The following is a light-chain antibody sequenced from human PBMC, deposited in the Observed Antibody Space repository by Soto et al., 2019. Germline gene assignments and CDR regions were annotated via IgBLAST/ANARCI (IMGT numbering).Light chain of an antibody. CDR2: DAS. CDR3: QQTYNSPLT. Sequence: EIVLTQSPGTLSLSPGERATLSCRASQSVSNNYLAWYQQKPGQAPRLLTYDASNRATGIPARFSGSGSGTDFTLTISSLEPEDFAVYYCQQTYNSPLTFGQGTKVDIK. V-gene: IGKV3-11*01. CDR1: QSVSNNY. J-gene: IGKJ1*01.